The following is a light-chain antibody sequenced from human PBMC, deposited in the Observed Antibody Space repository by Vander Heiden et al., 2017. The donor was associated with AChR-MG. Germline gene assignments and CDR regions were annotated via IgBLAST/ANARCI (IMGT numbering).Light chain of an antibody. Sequence: EIVSTQPPCTLSLSPGERAHLPCKACQRNPYTSSVWYQPTPRTAHRLLIYGASSRATGIPDRFSGNGSGTEFTLTVTIMDPEDFAVYYCQRYGGSQLYIYGQGTKLEL. J-gene: IGKJ2*01. CDR3: QRYGGSQLYI. CDR1: QRNPYTS. V-gene: IGKV3-20*01. CDR2: GAS.